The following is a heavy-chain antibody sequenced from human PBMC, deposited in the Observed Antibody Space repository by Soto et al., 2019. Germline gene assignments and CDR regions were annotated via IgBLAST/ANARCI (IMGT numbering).Heavy chain of an antibody. CDR3: ARQWGSGWYTRFDY. J-gene: IGHJ4*02. V-gene: IGHV4-59*01. CDR1: KFTFRDFW. CDR2: IYYSGST. D-gene: IGHD6-19*01. Sequence: GPLRLSCIASKFTFRDFWMTWVRQHPGKGLEWIGYIYYSGSTNYNPSLKSRVTISVDTSKNQFSLKLSSVTAADTAVYYCARQWGSGWYTRFDYWGQGTLVTVSS.